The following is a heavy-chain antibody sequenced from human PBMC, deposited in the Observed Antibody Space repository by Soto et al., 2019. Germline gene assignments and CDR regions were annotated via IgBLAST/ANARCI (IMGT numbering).Heavy chain of an antibody. Sequence: ASETLSLTCIVSGGSISEEYRNWVREPPGKGLEWIGLIFANGHTDYNPSLKSRVTMSVDASKNQFSLRLTSMTAADTAVYYCVASLAASGLNWLDPWGRGTLVTVSS. CDR3: VASLAASGLNWLDP. V-gene: IGHV4-4*07. D-gene: IGHD6-13*01. CDR2: IFANGHT. CDR1: GGSISEEY. J-gene: IGHJ5*02.